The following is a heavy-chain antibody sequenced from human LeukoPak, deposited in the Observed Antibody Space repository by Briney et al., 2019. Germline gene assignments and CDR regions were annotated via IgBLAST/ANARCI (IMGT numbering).Heavy chain of an antibody. V-gene: IGHV4-30-2*01. CDR1: GGSISSGGYS. CDR2: IYHSGST. D-gene: IGHD3-22*01. J-gene: IGHJ4*02. Sequence: PSETLSLTCAVSGGSISSGGYSWSWIRQPPGRGLEWIGYIYHSGSTYYNPSLKSRVTISVDRSKNQFSLKLSSVTAADTAVYYCARVGADDSSGYLYYFDYWGQGTLVTVSS. CDR3: ARVGADDSSGYLYYFDY.